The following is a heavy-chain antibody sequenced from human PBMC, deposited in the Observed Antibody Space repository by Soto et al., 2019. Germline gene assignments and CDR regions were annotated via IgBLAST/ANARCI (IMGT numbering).Heavy chain of an antibody. J-gene: IGHJ4*02. D-gene: IGHD4-17*01. V-gene: IGHV1-24*01. CDR3: ATGDPLDYGDYKFAY. Sequence: ASVKVSCKVSGYTLTELSMHWVRQAPGKGLEWMGGFDPEDGETIYAQKFQGRVTMTEDTSTDTAYMELSSLRSEDTAVYYCATGDPLDYGDYKFAYSGQGTLVTVSS. CDR1: GYTLTELS. CDR2: FDPEDGET.